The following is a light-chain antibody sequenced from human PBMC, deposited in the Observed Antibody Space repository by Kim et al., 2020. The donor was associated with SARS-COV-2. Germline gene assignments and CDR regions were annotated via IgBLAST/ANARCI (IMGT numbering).Light chain of an antibody. J-gene: IGKJ4*01. V-gene: IGKV3-11*01. CDR1: QSFDNY. CDR3: QKRANWLT. Sequence: FLAPGERAAPTGSASQSFDNYLAWYQQKPGQTPRLLIYDASNGATGIPARFSGSGSGTDFTLTISSLEPEDFAVYYCQKRANWLTFGGGTKVDIK. CDR2: DAS.